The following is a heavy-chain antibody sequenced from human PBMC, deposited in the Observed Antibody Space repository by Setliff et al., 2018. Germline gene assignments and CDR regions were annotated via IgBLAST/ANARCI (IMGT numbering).Heavy chain of an antibody. CDR2: INSGSDFI. CDR1: GFAFSTYS. J-gene: IGHJ4*02. V-gene: IGHV3-21*01. CDR3: ARDAEYDYVWGSYRSYFDY. Sequence: GGSLRLSCAASGFAFSTYSMNWVRQAPGKGLEWVSTINSGSDFIYYADSVKGRFTISRDNAKNSLYLRMNSLRAEDTAVYYCARDAEYDYVWGSYRSYFDYWGQGTLVTVSS. D-gene: IGHD3-16*02.